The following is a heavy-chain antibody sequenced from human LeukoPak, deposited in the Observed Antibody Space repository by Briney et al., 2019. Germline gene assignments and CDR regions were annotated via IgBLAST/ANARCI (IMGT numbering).Heavy chain of an antibody. CDR2: ISGGGGTT. CDR3: AKGNTVKYNSGQFDS. D-gene: IGHD6-19*01. CDR1: GFTFSSYA. V-gene: IGHV3-23*01. J-gene: IGHJ4*02. Sequence: GGSLRLSCAASGFTFSSYAMSWVRQAPGKGLEWVSGISGGGGTTYSADSVKGRFTISRDNSKNTLFLQMNSLRAEDTAVYYCAKGNTVKYNSGQFDSWGQGTLVTASS.